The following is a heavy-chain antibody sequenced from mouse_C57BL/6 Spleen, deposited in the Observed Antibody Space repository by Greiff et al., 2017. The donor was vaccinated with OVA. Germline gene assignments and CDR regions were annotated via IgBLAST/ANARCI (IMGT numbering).Heavy chain of an antibody. CDR3: ARGGGYDP. CDR2: INPGSGGT. V-gene: IGHV1-54*01. J-gene: IGHJ4*01. Sequence: QVQLQQSGAELVRPGPSVKVSCKASGYAFTNYLIEWVKQRPGQGLEWIGVINPGSGGTNYNEKFKGKATLTADKSSSTAYMQLSSLTSEDSAVYFCARGGGYDPWGQGTSVTVSS. D-gene: IGHD2-3*01. CDR1: GYAFTNYL.